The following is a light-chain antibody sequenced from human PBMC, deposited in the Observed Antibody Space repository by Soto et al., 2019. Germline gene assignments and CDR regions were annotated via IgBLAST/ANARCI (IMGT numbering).Light chain of an antibody. V-gene: IGKV3-11*01. CDR3: QKRNNWHPSIT. Sequence: EIVLTQSPATLSLSPGERATLSCRASQSVGGHLAWYQQKPGQAPRLLIYDASDRATGIPARFSGSGSETEFTLTTSSLEPVDFAVYYCQKRNNWHPSITFGQGTRLEIK. CDR1: QSVGGH. CDR2: DAS. J-gene: IGKJ5*01.